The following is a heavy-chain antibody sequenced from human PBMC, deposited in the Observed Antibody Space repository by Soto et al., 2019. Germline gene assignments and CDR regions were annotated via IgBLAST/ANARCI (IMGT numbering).Heavy chain of an antibody. CDR3: AKVRLTDYLRYAPHL. D-gene: IGHD2-8*01. Sequence: EVQLLESGGGLVQPGGSLRLACAASGFTFNNYAMNWVRQAPGRGLEWVSIISPNGDSTYYEDSVKGRFTISRDNSQNTVFLQINSLRAEDTAIYFCAKVRLTDYLRYAPHLWGQGTLVTVSS. V-gene: IGHV3-23*01. CDR2: ISPNGDST. CDR1: GFTFNNYA. J-gene: IGHJ3*01.